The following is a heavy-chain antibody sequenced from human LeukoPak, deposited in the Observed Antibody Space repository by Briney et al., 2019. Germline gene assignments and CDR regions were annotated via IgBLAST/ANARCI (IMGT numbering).Heavy chain of an antibody. CDR2: INPNSGDT. Sequence: ASVEVSCKASGYTFTGYYMHWVRQAPGQGLEWMGWINPNSGDTKYSQKFQGRVTMTRDTSISTAYMELSRLRSDDTAVYYCATQRGSYLWGTDFDYWGQGTLVTVSS. V-gene: IGHV1-2*02. CDR1: GYTFTGYY. J-gene: IGHJ4*02. CDR3: ATQRGSYLWGTDFDY. D-gene: IGHD3-16*01.